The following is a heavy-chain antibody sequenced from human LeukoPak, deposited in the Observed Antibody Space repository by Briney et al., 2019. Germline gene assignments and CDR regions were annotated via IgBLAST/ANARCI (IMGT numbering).Heavy chain of an antibody. Sequence: TGGSLRLSCAASGFTFSSYSMNWVHQAPGKGLEWVSYISSSSSTIYYADSVKGRFTISRDNAKNSLYLQMNSLRAEDTAIYYCATYRQVMLPFESWGRGTLVTVSS. D-gene: IGHD5-18*01. CDR1: GFTFSSYS. CDR3: ATYRQVMLPFES. V-gene: IGHV3-48*01. CDR2: ISSSSSTI. J-gene: IGHJ4*02.